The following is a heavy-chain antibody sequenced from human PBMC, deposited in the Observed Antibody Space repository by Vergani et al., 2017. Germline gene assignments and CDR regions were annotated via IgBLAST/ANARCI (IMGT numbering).Heavy chain of an antibody. CDR2: INHSGST. CDR1: GGSFSGYY. D-gene: IGHD4-17*01. Sequence: QVQLQQWGAGLLKPSETLSLTCAVYGGSFSGYYWSWIRQPPGKGLEWIGEINHSGSTNYNPSLKSRVTISVDTSKNQFSLKLSSVTAADTAVYYCASPPSYGDYDEWYFDLWGRGTLVTVSS. V-gene: IGHV4-34*01. CDR3: ASPPSYGDYDEWYFDL. J-gene: IGHJ2*01.